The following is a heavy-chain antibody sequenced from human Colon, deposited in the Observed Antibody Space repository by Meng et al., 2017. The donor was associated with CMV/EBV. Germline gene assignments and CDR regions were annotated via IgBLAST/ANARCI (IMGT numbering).Heavy chain of an antibody. J-gene: IGHJ4*02. CDR2: ISYSGSS. Sequence: ETLSLTCTVSGGSVSSGPYYWSWIRQPPGKGLEWIAFISYSGSSNYNPSLKSRVTISADTSKNQISLKLSSVTAADTAMYYCVRTWDYWGQGTLVTVSS. CDR1: GGSVSSGPYY. V-gene: IGHV4-61*01. CDR3: VRTWDY.